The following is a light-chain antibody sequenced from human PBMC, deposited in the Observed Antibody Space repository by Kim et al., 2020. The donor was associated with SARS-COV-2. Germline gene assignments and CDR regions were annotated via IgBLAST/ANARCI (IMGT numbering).Light chain of an antibody. V-gene: IGLV3-1*01. CDR2: QDS. J-gene: IGLJ1*01. Sequence: PGQTASITCSGDKLGDKYACWYQQKPGQSPVLVIYQDSKRPSGIPERFSGSNSGNTATLTLSGTQAMDEADYYCQAWDSSTASYVFGTGTKVTVL. CDR1: KLGDKY. CDR3: QAWDSSTASYV.